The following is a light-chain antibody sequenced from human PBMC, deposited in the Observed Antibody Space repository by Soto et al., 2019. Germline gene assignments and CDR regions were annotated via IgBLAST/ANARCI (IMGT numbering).Light chain of an antibody. CDR2: EVS. CDR3: SSYTSTSSYV. Sequence: QSALTQPPSASGSPGQSVAISCTGTSSDVGGYNYVSWYQQHPGKAPKLMIYEVSNRPSGISNRFSGSKSGNTASLTISGFQADDEADYYCSSYTSTSSYVFGTGTKV. J-gene: IGLJ1*01. CDR1: SSDVGGYNY. V-gene: IGLV2-14*01.